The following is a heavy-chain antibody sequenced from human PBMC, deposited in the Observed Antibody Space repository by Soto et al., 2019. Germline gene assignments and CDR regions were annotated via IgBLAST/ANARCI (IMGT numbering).Heavy chain of an antibody. CDR2: INAGNGNT. V-gene: IGHV1-3*01. CDR1: GYTFTSYA. Sequence: ASVKVSCKASGYTFTSYAMHWVRQAPGQRLEWMGWINAGNGNTKYSQKFQGRVNITRDTSASTDYMELSSLRSGDTAVYYCARYHYYCSWSYYPMDDYYYYYMDVWGKGTTVTVSS. D-gene: IGHD3-10*01. CDR3: ARYHYYCSWSYYPMDDYYYYYMDV. J-gene: IGHJ6*03.